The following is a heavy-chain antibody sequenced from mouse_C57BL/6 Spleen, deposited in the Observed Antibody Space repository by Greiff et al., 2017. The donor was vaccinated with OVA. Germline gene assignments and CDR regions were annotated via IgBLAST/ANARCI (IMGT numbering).Heavy chain of an antibody. V-gene: IGHV1-7*01. CDR1: GYTFTSYW. CDR2: INPSSGYT. J-gene: IGHJ3*01. D-gene: IGHD2-2*01. Sequence: QVQLKESGAELAKPGASVKLSCKASGYTFTSYWMHWVKQRPGQGLEWIGYINPSSGYTKYNQKFKDKATLTADKSSSTAYMQLSSLTYEDSAVYYCARRGNGYDAWFAYWGQGTLVTVSA. CDR3: ARRGNGYDAWFAY.